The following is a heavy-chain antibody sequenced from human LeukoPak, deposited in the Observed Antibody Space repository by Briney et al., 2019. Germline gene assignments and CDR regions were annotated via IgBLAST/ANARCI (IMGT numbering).Heavy chain of an antibody. J-gene: IGHJ4*02. V-gene: IGHV3-23*01. Sequence: GGSLRLSCAVSGITLSNYGMSWVRQAPGKGLEWVAGISGSGGSTNYADSVKGRFTISRDNRKNTLYLQMNSLRVEDTAVYYCARTPRDCSSTSCYIFDYWGQGTLVTVSS. D-gene: IGHD2-2*02. CDR1: GITLSNYG. CDR2: ISGSGGST. CDR3: ARTPRDCSSTSCYIFDY.